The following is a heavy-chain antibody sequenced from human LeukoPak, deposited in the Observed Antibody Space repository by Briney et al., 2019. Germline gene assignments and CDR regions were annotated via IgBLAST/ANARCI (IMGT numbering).Heavy chain of an antibody. CDR1: GGSISSYY. V-gene: IGHV4-4*09. CDR2: IYTSGST. D-gene: IGHD6-19*01. CDR3: ARHRGISSGWYDVNWFDP. J-gene: IGHJ5*02. Sequence: SETLSLTCTVSGGSISSYYWSWIRQPPGKGLEWIGYIYTSGSTNYNPSLKSRVTISVDTSKNQFSLKLSSVTAADTAVYYCARHRGISSGWYDVNWFDPWGQGTLVTVSS.